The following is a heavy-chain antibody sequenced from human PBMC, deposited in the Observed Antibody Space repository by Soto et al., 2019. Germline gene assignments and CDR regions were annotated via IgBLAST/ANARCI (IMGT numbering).Heavy chain of an antibody. CDR2: IYYSGST. J-gene: IGHJ4*02. V-gene: IGHV4-59*01. CDR1: GGSISSYY. D-gene: IGHD5-12*01. Sequence: TSETLSLTCTVSGGSISSYYWSWIRQPPGKGLEWIGYIYYSGSTNYNPSLKSRVTISVDTSKNQFSLKLSSVTAADTAVYYCARARDGYNPDYWGQGTLVTVSS. CDR3: ARARDGYNPDY.